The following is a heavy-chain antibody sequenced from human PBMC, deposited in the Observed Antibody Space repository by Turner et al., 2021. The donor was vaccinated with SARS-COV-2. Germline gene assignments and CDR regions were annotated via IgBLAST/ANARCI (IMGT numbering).Heavy chain of an antibody. J-gene: IGHJ5*02. CDR3: ARGPRGYDFWSGYPNWFDP. CDR2: INPNSGGT. CDR1: GYTFSGYY. V-gene: IGHV1-2*02. Sequence: QVQLVQSGAEVKKPGASVQVSCKASGYTFSGYYMHWVRQAPGQGLEWMGWINPNSGGTNYAQKFQGRVTMTSDTSISTAYMELSRLRSDDTAVYYCARGPRGYDFWSGYPNWFDPWGQGTLVTVSS. D-gene: IGHD3-3*01.